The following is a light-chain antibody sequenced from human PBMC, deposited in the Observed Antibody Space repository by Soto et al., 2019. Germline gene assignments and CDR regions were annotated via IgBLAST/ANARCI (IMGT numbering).Light chain of an antibody. CDR1: QILLHITGETL. CDR3: MQSTQLPPT. Sequence: DVVMTQTPLSLSFAPGEPSAISCDSSQILLHITGETLLFWYLQKPGQSPQLLIYEVSTRVSGVPDRFSGSGSGTDLTLEISRVETDDVGIYYCMQSTQLPPTFGQGTRLEIK. V-gene: IGKV2D-29*02. CDR2: EVS. J-gene: IGKJ5*01.